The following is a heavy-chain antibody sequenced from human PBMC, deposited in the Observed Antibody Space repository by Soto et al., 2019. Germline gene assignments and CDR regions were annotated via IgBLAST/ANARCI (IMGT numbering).Heavy chain of an antibody. J-gene: IGHJ4*02. CDR2: INHSGSA. Sequence: QVQLQQWGAGLLKPSETLSLTCAVYGGSFNGYYWSWIRQPPGKGLEWIGEINHSGSANYNPTFKSRVSISVDTSKTLMSLHLGSVTAADPAVYYCATGHQGGYYYSGSFYSSVYWGQRTLVTVSS. CDR1: GGSFNGYY. V-gene: IGHV4-34*01. CDR3: ATGHQGGYYYSGSFYSSVY. D-gene: IGHD3-10*01.